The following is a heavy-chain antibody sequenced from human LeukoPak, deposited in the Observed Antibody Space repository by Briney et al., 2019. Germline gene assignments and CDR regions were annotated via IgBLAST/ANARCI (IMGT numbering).Heavy chain of an antibody. CDR1: GFTVSSNY. CDR3: ARETSSTSCFDC. J-gene: IGHJ4*02. D-gene: IGHD2-2*01. Sequence: GGSLRLSCAASGFTVSSNYMNWVRQAPGKGLDWVANIKQDGSEKYTVDSVKGRFTISRDNAKNSLYLQMNSLRAEDTAVYYCARETSSTSCFDCWGQGTLVTVSS. CDR2: IKQDGSEK. V-gene: IGHV3-7*01.